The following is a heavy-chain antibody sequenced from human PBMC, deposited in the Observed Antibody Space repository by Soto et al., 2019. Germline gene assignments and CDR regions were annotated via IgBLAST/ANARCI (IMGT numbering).Heavy chain of an antibody. Sequence: QVQLVQSGAEVKKPGASVKVSCKASGYTFTNYDINWVRQAPGQGLEWRGWMDPKSGNTDYAQKFQGRVTITRNTSISTAYLEVSSLSSEDTAVYFCARGRGWRDYWGQGTLVTVSS. CDR3: ARGRGWRDY. CDR1: GYTFTNYD. CDR2: MDPKSGNT. J-gene: IGHJ4*02. D-gene: IGHD2-15*01. V-gene: IGHV1-8*01.